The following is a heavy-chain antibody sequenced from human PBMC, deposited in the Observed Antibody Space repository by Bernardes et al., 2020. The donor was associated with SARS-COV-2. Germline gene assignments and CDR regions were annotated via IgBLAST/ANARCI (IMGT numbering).Heavy chain of an antibody. CDR1: GFTFSSYA. J-gene: IGHJ3*02. Sequence: GGSLRLSCAASGFTFSSYAMSWVRQAPGKGPEWVSGVSPSSTTYYADSVRGRFTVSRDDSKNTLYLQMNSLRADDTAVYHCVMGTQSSLRPVNDAFDIWGQGTMVTVSS. CDR3: VMGTQSSLRPVNDAFDI. CDR2: VSPSSTT. D-gene: IGHD1-1*01. V-gene: IGHV3-23*01.